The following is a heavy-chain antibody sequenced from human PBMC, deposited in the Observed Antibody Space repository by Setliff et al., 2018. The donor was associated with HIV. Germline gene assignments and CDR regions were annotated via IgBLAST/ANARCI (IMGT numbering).Heavy chain of an antibody. V-gene: IGHV4-4*07. CDR1: GGSISGFY. J-gene: IGHJ3*02. CDR2: IYDSGST. CDR3: ARAEMATIVAFDI. Sequence: SETLSLTCTVSGGSISGFYWNWIRQSAGKGLQWIGRIYDSGSTKYNPSLTSRVTISVDTSKNHFSLKLTSVTAADTAVYYCARAEMATIVAFDIWGQGTMVTVSS. D-gene: IGHD5-12*01.